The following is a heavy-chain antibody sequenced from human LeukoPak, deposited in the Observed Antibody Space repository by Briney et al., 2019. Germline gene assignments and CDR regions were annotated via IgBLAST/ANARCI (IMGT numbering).Heavy chain of an antibody. CDR1: GYSFTTFG. CDR3: ATMRGGYSSGWSLFDY. J-gene: IGHJ4*02. D-gene: IGHD6-19*01. Sequence: ASVKVSCKASGYSFTTFGITWVRQAPGQGLQWMGWTSPYEDYPRYAQKFQGRVTMTEDTSTDTAYMELSSLRSEDTAVYYCATMRGGYSSGWSLFDYWGQGTLVTVSS. V-gene: IGHV1-18*01. CDR2: TSPYEDYP.